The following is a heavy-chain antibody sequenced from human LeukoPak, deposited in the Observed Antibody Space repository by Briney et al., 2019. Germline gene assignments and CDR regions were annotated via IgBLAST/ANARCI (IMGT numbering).Heavy chain of an antibody. D-gene: IGHD3-3*01. V-gene: IGHV3-7*03. J-gene: IGHJ4*02. CDR1: GFTFSSYW. CDR2: IKQAGTEK. CDR3: ARDQYDTWSRRGNFDS. Sequence: GGSLRLSCAASGFTFSSYWMTWVRQAPGKGLEWVANIKQAGTEKYYVDSVKGRFTISRDNAKNSLYLQMNSLRVEDTAVFYCARDQYDTWSRRGNFDSWGQGTLVIVSS.